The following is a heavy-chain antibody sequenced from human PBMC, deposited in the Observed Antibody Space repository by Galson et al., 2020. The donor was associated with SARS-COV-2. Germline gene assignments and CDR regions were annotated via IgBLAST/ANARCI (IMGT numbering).Heavy chain of an antibody. CDR2: ISYDGSNK. CDR1: GFTFSSYA. J-gene: IGHJ4*02. CDR3: ARDGGVRGGNSVFWY. D-gene: IGHD2-21*02. Sequence: GGSLRLSCAASGFTFSSYAMHWVRQAPGKGLEWVAVISYDGSNKYYADSVKGRFTISRDNSKNTLYLQMNSLRAEDTAVYYCARDGGVRGGNSVFWYWGQGTLVTVSS. V-gene: IGHV3-30*04.